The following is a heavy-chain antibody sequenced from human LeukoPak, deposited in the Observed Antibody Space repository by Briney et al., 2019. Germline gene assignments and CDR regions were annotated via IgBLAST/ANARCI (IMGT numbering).Heavy chain of an antibody. J-gene: IGHJ3*02. CDR1: GYTFTSYY. V-gene: IGHV1-46*01. CDR3: ASRYYYDSSGPIDDAFDI. CDR2: INPSGGST. D-gene: IGHD3-22*01. Sequence: ASVKVSCKASGYTFTSYYMHWVRQAPGQGLEWMGIINPSGGSTSYAQKFQGGVTMTRDMSTSTVYMELSSLRSEDTAVYYCASRYYYDSSGPIDDAFDIWGQGTMVTVSS.